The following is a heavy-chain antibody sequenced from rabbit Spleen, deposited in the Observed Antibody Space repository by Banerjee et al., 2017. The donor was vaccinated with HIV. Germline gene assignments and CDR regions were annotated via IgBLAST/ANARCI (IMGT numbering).Heavy chain of an antibody. CDR1: GFDFTSDY. CDR2: IYGAKGST. D-gene: IGHD4-1*01. V-gene: IGHV1S7*01. J-gene: IGHJ3*01. Sequence: QLVESGGGLVTLGGSLTLSCKASGFDFTSDYISWVRQAPGKGLEWIGIIYGAKGSTDYASWVNGRFTISSDNAQSTVDLKMTSLTAADTATYFCARAIVPWLGLTRLDLWGPGTLVTVS. CDR3: ARAIVPWLGLTRLDL.